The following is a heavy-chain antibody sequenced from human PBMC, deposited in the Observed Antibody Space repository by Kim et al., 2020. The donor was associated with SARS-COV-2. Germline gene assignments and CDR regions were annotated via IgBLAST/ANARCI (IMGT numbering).Heavy chain of an antibody. V-gene: IGHV4-61*01. J-gene: IGHJ4*02. Sequence: SETLSLTCTVSGFSVTSRSSYWSWIRQPPGRALEWIGYVFYSGSTNYNSSLQSRVIISLDTSKNQISLRLKSMTTADTAIYYCARGYNSDIDYWGQGAQVTVSS. CDR1: GFSVTSRSSY. CDR2: VFYSGST. CDR3: ARGYNSDIDY. D-gene: IGHD3-22*01.